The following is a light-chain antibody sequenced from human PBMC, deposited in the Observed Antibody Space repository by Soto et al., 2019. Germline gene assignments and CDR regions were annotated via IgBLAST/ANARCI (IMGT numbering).Light chain of an antibody. V-gene: IGKV3-11*01. CDR1: QSVSNY. Sequence: EIVLTQSPATLSLSPGERATLSCRASQSVSNYLAWYQHKPGQAPRLLIYDASNRATGIPARFSGSGSGTDFTLPISSLEPEDFAVYYCQQRSNWPPISFGQGTKLEI. J-gene: IGKJ2*01. CDR3: QQRSNWPPIS. CDR2: DAS.